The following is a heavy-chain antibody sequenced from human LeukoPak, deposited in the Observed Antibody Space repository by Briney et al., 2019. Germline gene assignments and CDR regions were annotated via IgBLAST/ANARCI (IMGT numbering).Heavy chain of an antibody. D-gene: IGHD2-2*01. CDR2: ISGSGGST. CDR3: AKDLDCSSTSCYPDY. CDR1: GFTFSSYA. V-gene: IGHV3-23*01. Sequence: GGSLRLSCAASGFTFSSYAMSWVRQAPGKGLEWVSAISGSGGSTYYADSVKGRFTISRDNSKNTLYLQMNSLRAEDKAVYYCAKDLDCSSTSCYPDYWGQGTLVTVSS. J-gene: IGHJ4*02.